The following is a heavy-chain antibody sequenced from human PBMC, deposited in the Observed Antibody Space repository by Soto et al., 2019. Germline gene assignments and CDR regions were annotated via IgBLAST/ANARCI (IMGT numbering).Heavy chain of an antibody. CDR2: IKTDGSEE. CDR1: GLMCRTYL. CDR3: DTYHDSNWETYSFRH. D-gene: IGHD3-16*02. J-gene: IGHJ4*02. Sequence: PGGSLRLSCITSGLMCRTYLMSWVHRAPGKGLEWVANIKTDGSEEYYADSVMGRFTISRDNTKNSLYLQMNSLRADDTAMYYCDTYHDSNWETYSFRHWGQGTLVTVSS. V-gene: IGHV3-7*01.